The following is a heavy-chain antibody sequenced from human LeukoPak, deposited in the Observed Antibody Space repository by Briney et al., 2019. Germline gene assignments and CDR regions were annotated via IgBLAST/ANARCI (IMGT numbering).Heavy chain of an antibody. CDR2: IWYDGSSR. CDR1: GFTFSDHG. D-gene: IGHD4-23*01. CDR3: ARDSYGGNSEIDY. Sequence: GRSLRLSCATSGFTFSDHGMHWVRQAPGKGLGGGAVIWYDGSSRYYTHSVKGRFTISSDNSKNSVYLQMNSLRAEDTAVYYCARDSYGGNSEIDYWGQGTLVTVSS. V-gene: IGHV3-33*01. J-gene: IGHJ4*02.